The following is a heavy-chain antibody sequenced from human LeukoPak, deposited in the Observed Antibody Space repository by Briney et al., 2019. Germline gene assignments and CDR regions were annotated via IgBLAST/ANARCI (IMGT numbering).Heavy chain of an antibody. V-gene: IGHV4-30-4*08. J-gene: IGHJ4*02. CDR3: ARAPLGRIDY. CDR1: GFTFSSYA. D-gene: IGHD3-16*01. Sequence: LRLSCAASGFTFSSYAMSWVRQPPGKGLEWIGYIYYSGSTYYNPSLKSRVTISVDTSKNQFSLKLSSVTAADTAVYYCARAPLGRIDYWGQGTLVTVSS. CDR2: IYYSGST.